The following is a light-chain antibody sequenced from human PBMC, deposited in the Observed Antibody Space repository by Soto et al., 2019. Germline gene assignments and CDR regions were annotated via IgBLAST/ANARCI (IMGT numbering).Light chain of an antibody. CDR2: GAS. V-gene: IGKV3-20*01. CDR1: QSVSSSY. CDR3: QQYGSSPFT. J-gene: IGKJ3*01. Sequence: EIVLTQSPGTLSLSPGERATLSCRASQSVSSSYLAWYQQKPGQAPRLLSYGASSRATGSPDRFSVSGSGTDFILTISSLEPEDVAVYYCQQYGSSPFTFGPGTEVYIK.